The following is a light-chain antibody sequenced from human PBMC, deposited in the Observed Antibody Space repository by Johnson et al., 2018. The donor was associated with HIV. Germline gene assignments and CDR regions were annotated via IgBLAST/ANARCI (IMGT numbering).Light chain of an antibody. CDR1: SSNIGNNY. V-gene: IGLV1-51*02. CDR2: ENN. J-gene: IGLJ1*01. CDR3: GTWDGSLSVYV. Sequence: QAVLTQPPSVSAAPGQKVTISCSGSSSNIGNNYVSWYQQLPGTAPKLLIYENNKRPSGIPARFSGSKSATSATLDITGLQTGDEADYYCGTWDGSLSVYVCGAGTEVTVL.